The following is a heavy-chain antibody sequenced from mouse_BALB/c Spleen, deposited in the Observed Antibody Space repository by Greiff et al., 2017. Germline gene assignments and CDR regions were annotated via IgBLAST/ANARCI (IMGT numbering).Heavy chain of an antibody. D-gene: IGHD2-2*01. Sequence: EVQLQESGPGLVKPSQSLSLTCSVTGYSITSGYYWNWIRQFPGNQLEWMGYISYDGSNNYNPSLKNRISITRDTSKNQFFLKLNSVTTEDTATYYCARGGYPWYFDVWGAGTTVTVSS. CDR3: ARGGYPWYFDV. CDR2: ISYDGSN. CDR1: GYSITSGYY. V-gene: IGHV3-6*02. J-gene: IGHJ1*01.